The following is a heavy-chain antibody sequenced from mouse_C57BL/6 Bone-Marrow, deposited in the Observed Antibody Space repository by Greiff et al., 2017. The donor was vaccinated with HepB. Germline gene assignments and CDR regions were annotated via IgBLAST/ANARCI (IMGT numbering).Heavy chain of an antibody. CDR1: GYTFTSYG. V-gene: IGHV1-81*01. J-gene: IGHJ4*01. CDR3: ARSDYDESYYAMDY. Sequence: QVQLKQSGAELARPGASVKLSCKASGYTFTSYGISWVKQRTGQGLEWIGEIYPRSGNTYYNEKFKGKATLTADKSSSTAYMELRSLTSEDSAVYFCARSDYDESYYAMDYWGQGTSVTVSS. CDR2: IYPRSGNT. D-gene: IGHD2-4*01.